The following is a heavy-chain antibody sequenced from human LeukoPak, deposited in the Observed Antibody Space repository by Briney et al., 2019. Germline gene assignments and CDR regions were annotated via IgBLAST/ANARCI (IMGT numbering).Heavy chain of an antibody. CDR1: GFTFSSYA. J-gene: IGHJ6*03. V-gene: IGHV3-23*01. Sequence: GGSLRLSCAASGFTFSSYAMSWVRQAPRKGLEWVSAISGSGGSTYYADSVKGRFTISRDNSKNTLYLQMNSLRAEDTAVYYGAKGATYEYYHYYYMDVWGKGTTVTVSS. D-gene: IGHD1-26*01. CDR2: ISGSGGST. CDR3: AKGATYEYYHYYYMDV.